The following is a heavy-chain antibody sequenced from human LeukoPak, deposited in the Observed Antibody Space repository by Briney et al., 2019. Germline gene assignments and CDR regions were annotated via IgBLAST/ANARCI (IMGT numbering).Heavy chain of an antibody. CDR2: IYYSGST. J-gene: IGHJ4*02. Sequence: SETLSLTCTVSGASIRSGDYYWSWIRQPPGKGLEWIGYIYYSGSTNYNPSLKSRVTISVDTSKNQFSLKLSSVTAADTAVYYCARVRPYYFDYWGQGTLVTVSS. CDR1: GASIRSGDYY. V-gene: IGHV4-61*08. CDR3: ARVRPYYFDY.